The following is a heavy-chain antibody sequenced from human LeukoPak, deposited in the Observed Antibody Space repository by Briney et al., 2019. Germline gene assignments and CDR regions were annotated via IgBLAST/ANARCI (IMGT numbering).Heavy chain of an antibody. V-gene: IGHV3-30*18. CDR3: AKDWPRGGSNDAFDI. D-gene: IGHD2-15*01. CDR1: GFTFSSYG. Sequence: GGSLRLSCAASGFTFSSYGMHWVRQATGKGLEWVAVISYDGSNKYYADSVKGRFTISRDNSKNTLYLQMNSLRAEDTAVYYCAKDWPRGGSNDAFDIWGQGTMVTVSS. CDR2: ISYDGSNK. J-gene: IGHJ3*02.